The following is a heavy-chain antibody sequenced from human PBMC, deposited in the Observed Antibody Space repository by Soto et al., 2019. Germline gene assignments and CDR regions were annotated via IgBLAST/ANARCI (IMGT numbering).Heavy chain of an antibody. CDR1: GGSISSSNW. J-gene: IGHJ4*02. Sequence: PSETLSLTCAVSGGSISSSNWWSWVRQPPGKGLEWIGEIYHSGSTNYNPSLKSRVTISVDKSKNQFSLKLSSVTAADTAVYYCASNPPREDYGGNPADYWGQGTLVTVSS. V-gene: IGHV4-4*02. D-gene: IGHD4-17*01. CDR2: IYHSGST. CDR3: ASNPPREDYGGNPADY.